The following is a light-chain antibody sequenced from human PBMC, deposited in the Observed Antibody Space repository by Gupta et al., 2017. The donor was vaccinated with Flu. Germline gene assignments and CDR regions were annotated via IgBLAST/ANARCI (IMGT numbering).Light chain of an antibody. CDR2: EDR. Sequence: KTARITCGGNNSGSKSAQRSAQKPGQAPVLVVYEDRVRLSGMPERFSRSHPGNTDTLTISRVEAGDEADSYCKVWDSSSDDQGVFGGGTKLTVL. CDR3: KVWDSSSDDQGV. CDR1: NSGSKS. J-gene: IGLJ3*02. V-gene: IGLV3-21*03.